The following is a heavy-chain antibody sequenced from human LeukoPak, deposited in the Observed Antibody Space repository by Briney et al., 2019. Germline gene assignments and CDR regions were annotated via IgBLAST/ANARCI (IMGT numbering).Heavy chain of an antibody. Sequence: ASVKVSCKVSGYTLTELSMHWVRQAPGKGLEWMGGFDPEDGETIYAQKFQGRVTMTEDTSTDTAYMELSSLRSEDTAVYYCATDVAVAGYMGATTRYFDYWGQGTLVTASS. CDR1: GYTLTELS. CDR3: ATDVAVAGYMGATTRYFDY. D-gene: IGHD1-26*01. V-gene: IGHV1-24*01. CDR2: FDPEDGET. J-gene: IGHJ4*02.